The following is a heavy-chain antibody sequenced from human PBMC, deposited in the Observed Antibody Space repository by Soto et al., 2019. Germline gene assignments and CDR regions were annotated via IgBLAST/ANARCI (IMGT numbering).Heavy chain of an antibody. Sequence: SETLSLTCAVYGGSFSAYDCSWIRQPPWKGLEWIGEIYHSGVTSYNPSLKSRVTISVDTSKSQFSLKLTSVTAADRAVYYCARGSVDTVDSSGFYEYCGQGTPVTVSS. J-gene: IGHJ4*02. V-gene: IGHV4-34*01. CDR1: GGSFSAYD. CDR3: ARGSVDTVDSSGFYEY. CDR2: IYHSGVT. D-gene: IGHD3-22*01.